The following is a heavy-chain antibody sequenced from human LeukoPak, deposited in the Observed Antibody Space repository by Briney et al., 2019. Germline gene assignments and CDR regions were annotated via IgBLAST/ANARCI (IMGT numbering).Heavy chain of an antibody. Sequence: LETLWLTCTVSGGSISSHYLTWIRQPPGKGLEWLGYIYYSMSTKYNPSLKSRVTISVDTSKDQFSLKLSSVTAADTAAYYCARLYDSSGYTNWLDPWGQGTLVTVSS. D-gene: IGHD3-22*01. CDR1: GGSISSHY. CDR2: IYYSMST. J-gene: IGHJ5*02. V-gene: IGHV4-59*11. CDR3: ARLYDSSGYTNWLDP.